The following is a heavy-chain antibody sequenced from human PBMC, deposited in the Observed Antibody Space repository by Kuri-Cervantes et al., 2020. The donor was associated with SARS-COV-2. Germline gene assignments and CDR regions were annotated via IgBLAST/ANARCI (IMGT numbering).Heavy chain of an antibody. CDR2: MRSTNSYI. D-gene: IGHD3-16*01. Sequence: LEWVSLMRSTNSYIKYAASVKGRFTISRDNSKNTLYLQMNSLRAEGTAVYYCAKDGGIWGQGTMVTVSS. CDR3: AKDGGI. V-gene: IGHV3-21*04. J-gene: IGHJ3*02.